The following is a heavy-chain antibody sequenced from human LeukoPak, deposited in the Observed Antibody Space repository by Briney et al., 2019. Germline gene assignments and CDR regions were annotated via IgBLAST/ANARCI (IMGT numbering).Heavy chain of an antibody. J-gene: IGHJ5*02. CDR3: ARDLYRDSLPVSWFDP. V-gene: IGHV1-18*01. CDR2: ISDFNGNT. Sequence: ASVKVSCKASGYTFTSYGISWVRQAPGQGLEWMGWISDFNGNTNYAQKLQGRVTMTTDTSTSTAYMELRSLRSDDTAVYYCARDLYRDSLPVSWFDPWGQGTLVTVSS. D-gene: IGHD4-11*01. CDR1: GYTFTSYG.